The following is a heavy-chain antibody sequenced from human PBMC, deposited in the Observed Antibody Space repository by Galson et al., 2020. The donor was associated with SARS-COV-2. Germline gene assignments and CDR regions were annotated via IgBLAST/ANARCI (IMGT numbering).Heavy chain of an antibody. CDR3: AKDIGYSSGCFDY. CDR1: GFSCDDYA. Sequence: GTSLRYSFAASGFSCDDYAMHWVRQAPGKGLEWVSGLCWNSGSIGYADSLKGRFTISRDNAKNSLYLQMNSLRAEDTALYYCAKDIGYSSGCFDYWGQGTLVTVSS. V-gene: IGHV3-9*01. D-gene: IGHD6-19*01. CDR2: LCWNSGSI. J-gene: IGHJ4*02.